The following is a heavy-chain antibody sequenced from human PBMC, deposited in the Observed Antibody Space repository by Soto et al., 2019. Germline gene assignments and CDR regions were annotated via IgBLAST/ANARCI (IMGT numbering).Heavy chain of an antibody. CDR2: ISYDGSDK. J-gene: IGHJ6*02. CDR1: XFTFSRYG. V-gene: IGHV3-30*18. CDR3: AKDEPMAGTASAGLFYYAMDV. D-gene: IGHD6-19*01. Sequence: SLRLSCAASXFTFSRYGMHWVRQAPGKGLEWVAVISYDGSDKYYADSVQGRFTISRDNSRNTLYLQMNSLIGEDTAIYYCAKDEPMAGTASAGLFYYAMDVWGLGTTVTVSS.